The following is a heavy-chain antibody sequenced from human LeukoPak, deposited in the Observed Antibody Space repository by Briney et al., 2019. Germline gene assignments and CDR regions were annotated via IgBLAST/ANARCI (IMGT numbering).Heavy chain of an antibody. CDR1: GFNFRSYS. D-gene: IGHD3-10*01. V-gene: IGHV3-21*01. Sequence: PGRSLRLSCEASGFNFRSYSMNWVRQAPGKGLEWVSSISSSSSYIYYADSVKGRFTISRDDAKNSLYLQMNSLRAEDTAVYYCARERDGSGNFHFDQWGQGTLVTVSS. CDR3: ARERDGSGNFHFDQ. J-gene: IGHJ4*02. CDR2: ISSSSSYI.